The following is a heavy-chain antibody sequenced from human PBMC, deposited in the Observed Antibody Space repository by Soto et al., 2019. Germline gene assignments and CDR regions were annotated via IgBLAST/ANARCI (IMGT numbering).Heavy chain of an antibody. CDR2: ISSSSSYT. CDR3: ARDRGSGWDNWFDP. CDR1: GFTFSDYY. J-gene: IGHJ5*02. V-gene: IGHV3-11*05. D-gene: IGHD6-19*01. Sequence: QVQLVESGGGLVKPGGSLRLSCAASGFTFSDYYMSWIRQAPGKGLEWVSYISSSSSYTNYADSVKGRFTISRDNAKNSLYLQMNSLRAEDTAVYYCARDRGSGWDNWFDPWGQGTLVTVSS.